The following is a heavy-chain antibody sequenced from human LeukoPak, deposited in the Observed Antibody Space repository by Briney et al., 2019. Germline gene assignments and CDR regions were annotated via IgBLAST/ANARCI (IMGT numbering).Heavy chain of an antibody. D-gene: IGHD3-3*01. CDR2: ISSSGSTI. CDR1: GFTFSDYY. CDR3: AITLRFLEWSPHNNYYYGMDV. J-gene: IGHJ6*02. Sequence: PGGSLRLSCAASGFTFSDYYVSWIRQAPGKGLEWVSYISSSGSTIYYADSVKGRFTISRDNAKNSLYLQMNSLRAEDTAVYYCAITLRFLEWSPHNNYYYGMDVWGQGTTVTVSS. V-gene: IGHV3-11*01.